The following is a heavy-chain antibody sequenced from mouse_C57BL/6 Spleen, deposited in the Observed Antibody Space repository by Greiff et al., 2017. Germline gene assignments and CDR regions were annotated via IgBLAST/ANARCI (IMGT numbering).Heavy chain of an antibody. D-gene: IGHD3-2*02. V-gene: IGHV7-3*01. Sequence: EVNVVEYGGGLVQPGGSLSLSCAASGFTFTDYYMSWVRQPPGKALEWLGFIRNKANGYTTEYSASVKGRFTISRDNSQSILYLQMNALRAEDSATYYCARYSDSSGYGYWGQGTTLTVSS. J-gene: IGHJ2*01. CDR3: ARYSDSSGYGY. CDR1: GFTFTDYY. CDR2: IRNKANGYTT.